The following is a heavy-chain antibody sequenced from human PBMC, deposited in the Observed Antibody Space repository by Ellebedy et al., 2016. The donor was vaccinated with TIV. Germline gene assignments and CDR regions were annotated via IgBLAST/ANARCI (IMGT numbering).Heavy chain of an antibody. CDR1: GGTFSSYA. J-gene: IGHJ6*02. V-gene: IGHV1-69*13. D-gene: IGHD2-21*02. CDR3: ARAYCGGDCYSPPYYYYGMDV. CDR2: IIPIFGTA. Sequence: SVKVSCXASGGTFSSYAISWVRQAPGQGLEWMGGIIPIFGTANYAQKFQGRVTITADESTSTAYMELSSLRSEDTAVYYCARAYCGGDCYSPPYYYYGMDVWGQGTTVTVSS.